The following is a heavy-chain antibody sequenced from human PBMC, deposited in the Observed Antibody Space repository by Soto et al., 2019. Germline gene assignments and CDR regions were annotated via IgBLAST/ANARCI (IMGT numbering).Heavy chain of an antibody. D-gene: IGHD3-22*01. J-gene: IGHJ6*02. CDR1: GGTFSSYA. V-gene: IGHV1-69*01. Sequence: QVQLVQSGAEVKKPGSSVKVSCKASGGTFSSYAISWVRQAPGQGLEWMGGIIPIFGTANSAQKFQGRVTITADESASTAYRELSSLRSEDTAVYDCAFAGPSDESRWAYYYYGMDVWGQGTTVTVSS. CDR2: IIPIFGTA. CDR3: AFAGPSDESRWAYYYYGMDV.